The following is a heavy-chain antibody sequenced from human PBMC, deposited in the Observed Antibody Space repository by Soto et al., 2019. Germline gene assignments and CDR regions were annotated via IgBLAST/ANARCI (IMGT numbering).Heavy chain of an antibody. J-gene: IGHJ1*01. CDR3: AKGVPGIAVAGTGYFQH. V-gene: IGHV3-30*18. D-gene: IGHD6-19*01. CDR2: ISFDGRNT. CDR1: GFTFNSYG. Sequence: GGSLRLSCAASGFTFNSYGMHWVRQAPGKGLEWVVVISFDGRNTYYADSVKGRFTISRDNSKNTLYLQMTSLRAEDTAVYYCAKGVPGIAVAGTGYFQHWGQGTLVTVSS.